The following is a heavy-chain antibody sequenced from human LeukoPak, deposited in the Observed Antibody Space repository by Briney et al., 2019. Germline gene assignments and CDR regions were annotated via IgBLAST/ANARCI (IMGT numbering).Heavy chain of an antibody. Sequence: SQTLSLTCTVSGGSISSGGYYWSWIRQHPGKGLEWIGYIYYSGSTYYNPSLKSRVTISVDTSKNQFSLKLSSVTAADTAVYYCARELVEMATIGLGYFDYWGHGTLVTVSS. V-gene: IGHV4-31*03. CDR2: IYYSGST. CDR1: GGSISSGGYY. CDR3: ARELVEMATIGLGYFDY. D-gene: IGHD5-24*01. J-gene: IGHJ4*01.